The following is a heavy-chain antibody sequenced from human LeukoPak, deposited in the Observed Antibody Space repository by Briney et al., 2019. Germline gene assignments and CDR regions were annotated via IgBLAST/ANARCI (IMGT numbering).Heavy chain of an antibody. CDR2: INHSGST. J-gene: IGHJ4*02. D-gene: IGHD6-19*01. CDR3: ARRRIAVAAAHFDY. V-gene: IGHV4-34*01. Sequence: SETLSLTCTVSGGSINSYYWSWIRQPPGKGLEWIGEINHSGSTNYNPSLKSRVTISVDTSKNQFSLKLSSVTAADTAVYYCARRRIAVAAAHFDYWGQGTLVTVSS. CDR1: GGSINSYY.